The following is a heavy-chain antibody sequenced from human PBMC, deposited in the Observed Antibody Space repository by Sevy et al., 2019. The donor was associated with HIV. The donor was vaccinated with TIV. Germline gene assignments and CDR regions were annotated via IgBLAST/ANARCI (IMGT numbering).Heavy chain of an antibody. CDR1: GFTFNTHA. Sequence: GGSLRLSCAASGFTFNTHAMHWVRQAPGKGLEWVALISYVGIIKYYADSVKGRLTISRDNSKNTLSMQMNSLRVEDTAVDYCAREGGYTSAWSPGNHWGQGTLVTVSS. CDR3: AREGGYTSAWSPGNH. J-gene: IGHJ4*02. CDR2: ISYVGIIK. D-gene: IGHD6-19*01. V-gene: IGHV3-30*04.